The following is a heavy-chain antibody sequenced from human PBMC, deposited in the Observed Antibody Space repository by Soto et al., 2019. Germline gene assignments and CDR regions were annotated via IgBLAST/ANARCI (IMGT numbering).Heavy chain of an antibody. J-gene: IGHJ4*02. V-gene: IGHV3-48*02. CDR2: ISSSSSTI. CDR1: GYTFSSYS. CDR3: AREWELLETHFDY. D-gene: IGHD1-26*01. Sequence: PGGSLRLSCADSGYTFSSYSMTWVRPAPEKGLEWVSYISSSSSTIYCADTVKGRFTSSRDNAKNSLYLQMNSLRDEDTAVYYCAREWELLETHFDYWGQGTLVSVSS.